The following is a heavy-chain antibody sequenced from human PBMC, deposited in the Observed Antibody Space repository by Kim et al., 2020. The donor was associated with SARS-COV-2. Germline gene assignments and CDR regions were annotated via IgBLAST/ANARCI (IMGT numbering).Heavy chain of an antibody. Sequence: GGSLRLSCAASGFTFSSYAMHWVRQAPGKGLEWVAVISYDGSNKYYADSVKGRFTISRDNSKNTLYLQMNSLRAEDTAVYYCARDSYGSGISPPWFQHWG. D-gene: IGHD3-10*01. J-gene: IGHJ1*01. V-gene: IGHV3-30*04. CDR1: GFTFSSYA. CDR3: ARDSYGSGISPPWFQH. CDR2: ISYDGSNK.